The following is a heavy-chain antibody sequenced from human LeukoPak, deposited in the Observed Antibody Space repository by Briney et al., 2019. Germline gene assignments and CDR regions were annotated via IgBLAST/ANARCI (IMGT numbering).Heavy chain of an antibody. J-gene: IGHJ4*02. CDR3: ARDREMATIE. CDR2: INPNSGGT. CDR1: GYTFTGYY. Sequence: ASVKVSCKASGYTFTGYYMHWVRQAPGQGLEWMGWINPNSGGTNYAQKFQGRVTITADKSTSTAYMELSSLRSEDTAVYYCARDREMATIEWGQGTLVTVSS. D-gene: IGHD5-24*01. V-gene: IGHV1-2*02.